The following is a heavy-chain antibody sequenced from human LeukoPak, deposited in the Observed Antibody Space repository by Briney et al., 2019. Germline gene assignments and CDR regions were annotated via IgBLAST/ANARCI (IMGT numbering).Heavy chain of an antibody. CDR1: GFTVSSNY. CDR2: IYSGGST. J-gene: IGHJ4*02. Sequence: GGSLRLSCAASGFTVSSNYMSWVRQAPGEGLERVSVIYSGGSTYYADSVKGRFTISRDNSKNTLYLQMNSLRAEDTAVYYCARGTKGGHLDYWGQGTLVTVSS. V-gene: IGHV3-53*01. CDR3: ARGTKGGHLDY. D-gene: IGHD1-1*01.